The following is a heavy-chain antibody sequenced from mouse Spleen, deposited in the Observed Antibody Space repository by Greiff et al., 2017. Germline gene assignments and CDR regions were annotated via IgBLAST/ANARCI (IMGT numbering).Heavy chain of an antibody. CDR2: ISSGSSTI. CDR1: GFTFSSFG. V-gene: IGHV5-17*02. Sequence: EVQRVESGGGLVQPGGSRKLSCAASGFTFSSFGMHWVRQAPETGLEWVAYISSGSSTIYYADTVKGRFTISRDNPKNTLFLQMTSLRSEDTAMYYCARSTKLAGYAMDDWGQGTSVTVSS. J-gene: IGHJ4*01. CDR3: ARSTKLAGYAMDD.